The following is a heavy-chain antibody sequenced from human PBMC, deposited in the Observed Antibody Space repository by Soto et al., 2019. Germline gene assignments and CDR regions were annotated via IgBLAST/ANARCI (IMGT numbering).Heavy chain of an antibody. CDR2: ISGSGGGT. CDR3: AKHAAAAAPDY. CDR1: GLTLSRYW. J-gene: IGHJ4*02. D-gene: IGHD6-13*01. V-gene: IGHV3-23*01. Sequence: GGSLRLSCAGPGLTLSRYWMHWVRQAPGKGLEWVSLISGSGGGTYYADSVKGRFTISRDNSKNTLYLQMNSLRAEDTAVYYCAKHAAAAAPDYWGQGTLVTVSS.